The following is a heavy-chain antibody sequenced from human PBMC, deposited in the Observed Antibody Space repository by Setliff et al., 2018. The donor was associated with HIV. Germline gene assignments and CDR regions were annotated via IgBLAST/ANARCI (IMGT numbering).Heavy chain of an antibody. CDR1: GGSISNFY. J-gene: IGHJ4*02. D-gene: IGHD5-18*01. CDR3: ARTRGYTYGYIDY. V-gene: IGHV4-4*07. CDR2: IYSTGDT. Sequence: ASETLSLTCSVSGGSISNFYWSWIRQPPGKGLEWVGHIYSTGDTNYNPSLKSRVTLSADTSKNQLSLSLTSVTAADTAVYYCARTRGYTYGYIDYWGQGTLVTVSS.